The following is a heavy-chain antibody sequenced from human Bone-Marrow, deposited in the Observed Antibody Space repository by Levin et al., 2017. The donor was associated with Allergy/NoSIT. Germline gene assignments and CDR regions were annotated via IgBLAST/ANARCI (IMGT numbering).Heavy chain of an antibody. CDR2: IKKDGSEK. J-gene: IGHJ4*02. Sequence: GESLKISCAASGFTFSTYWMSWVRQAPGKGLEWVATIKKDGSEKYYVDSVKGRLTISRDNAKNSLFLQMNSLRAEDTALYYCAGLLGDSTLFDYWGQGTLVTVSS. CDR3: AGLLGDSTLFDY. V-gene: IGHV3-7*01. D-gene: IGHD4-17*01. CDR1: GFTFSTYW.